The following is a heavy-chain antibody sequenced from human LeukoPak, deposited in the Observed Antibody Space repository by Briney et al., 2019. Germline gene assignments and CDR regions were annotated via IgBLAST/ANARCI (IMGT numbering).Heavy chain of an antibody. D-gene: IGHD6-13*01. CDR1: GGSISSYY. CDR3: ARQIAAAGTEYFQH. V-gene: IGHV4-59*08. J-gene: IGHJ1*01. Sequence: PSETLSLTCTVSGGSISSYYWSWIRQPPGKGLEWIGYIYYSGSTNYNPSLKSRVTISVDTSKNQFSLKLSSVTAADTAVYYCARQIAAAGTEYFQHWGQGTLVTVSS. CDR2: IYYSGST.